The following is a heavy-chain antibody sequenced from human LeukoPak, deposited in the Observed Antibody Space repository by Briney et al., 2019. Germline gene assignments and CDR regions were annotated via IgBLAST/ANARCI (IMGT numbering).Heavy chain of an antibody. V-gene: IGHV4-34*01. CDR3: ARVYYSSSYDYWYFDL. CDR2: INHTGTT. Sequence: SETLSLTCAVYGGSFSTYYWNWIRQSPGKGLEWIGEINHTGTTNYNPSLKGRFTISVDTSKNQFSLKLSSVTAADTAVYYCARVYYSSSYDYWYFDLWGRGTLVTVSS. CDR1: GGSFSTYY. D-gene: IGHD6-13*01. J-gene: IGHJ2*01.